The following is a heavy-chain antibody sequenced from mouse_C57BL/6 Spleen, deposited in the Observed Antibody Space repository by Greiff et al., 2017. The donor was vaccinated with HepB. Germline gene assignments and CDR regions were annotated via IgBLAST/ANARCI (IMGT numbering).Heavy chain of an antibody. V-gene: IGHV1-18*01. Sequence: VQLKESGPELVKPGASVKIPCKASGYTFTDYNMDWVKQSHGKSLEWIGDINPNNGGTIYNQKFKGKATLTVDKSSSTAYMELRSLTSEDTAVYYCARTRGRGLYAMDYWGQGTSVTVSS. CDR1: GYTFTDYN. J-gene: IGHJ4*01. CDR2: INPNNGGT. D-gene: IGHD3-3*01. CDR3: ARTRGRGLYAMDY.